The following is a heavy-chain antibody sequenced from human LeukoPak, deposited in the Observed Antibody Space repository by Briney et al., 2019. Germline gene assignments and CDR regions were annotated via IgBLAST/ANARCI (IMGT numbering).Heavy chain of an antibody. Sequence: GGSLRLSCRASGFTFSDACMSWVRQAPGKGLEWVANIKTDGSEKYYVDSVKGRFTISRDNAKNSLYLQMNSLRAEDTAVYYCATYSSLNRREFQYWGQGTLLTVSP. J-gene: IGHJ1*01. CDR2: IKTDGSEK. D-gene: IGHD3-22*01. CDR3: ATYSSLNRREFQY. CDR1: GFTFSDAC. V-gene: IGHV3-7*01.